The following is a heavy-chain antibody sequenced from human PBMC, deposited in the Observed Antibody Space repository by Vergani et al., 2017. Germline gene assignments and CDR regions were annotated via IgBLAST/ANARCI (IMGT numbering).Heavy chain of an antibody. J-gene: IGHJ6*02. V-gene: IGHV3-11*01. D-gene: IGHD3-3*01. Sequence: QVQLVESGGGLVKPGGSLRLSCAASGFTFSDYYMSWIRQAPGKGLEWVSYISSSGSTIYYADSVKGRFTISRDNAKNSLYLQMNSLRAEDTAVYYCAKDRSSRITIFGVVIPHYYGMDVWGQGTTVTVSS. CDR1: GFTFSDYY. CDR3: AKDRSSRITIFGVVIPHYYGMDV. CDR2: ISSSGSTI.